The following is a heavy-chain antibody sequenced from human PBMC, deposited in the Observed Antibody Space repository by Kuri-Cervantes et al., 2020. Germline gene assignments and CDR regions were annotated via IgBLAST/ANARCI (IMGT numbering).Heavy chain of an antibody. CDR2: ISGSGGST. Sequence: GESLKISCAASGFTFSSYAMSWVRQAPGKGLEWVSAISGSGGSTYYADSVKGRFTISRDNAKNSLYPQMNSLRAEDTALYYCAKSDYDPYYFDYWGQGTLVTVSS. D-gene: IGHD4-17*01. CDR1: GFTFSSYA. V-gene: IGHV3-23*01. CDR3: AKSDYDPYYFDY. J-gene: IGHJ4*02.